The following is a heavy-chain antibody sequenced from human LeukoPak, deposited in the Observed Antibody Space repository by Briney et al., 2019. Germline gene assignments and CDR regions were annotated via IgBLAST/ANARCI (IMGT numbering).Heavy chain of an antibody. CDR1: GFTFSGYA. CDR3: AKLVDTAMGRSPAADY. Sequence: GGSLRLSRAASGFTFSGYAMSWVRQAPGKGLEWVSAISGSGGSTYYADSVKGRFTISRDNSKNTLYLQMNSLRAEDTAVYYCAKLVDTAMGRSPAADYWGQGTLVTVSS. D-gene: IGHD5-18*01. V-gene: IGHV3-23*01. J-gene: IGHJ4*02. CDR2: ISGSGGST.